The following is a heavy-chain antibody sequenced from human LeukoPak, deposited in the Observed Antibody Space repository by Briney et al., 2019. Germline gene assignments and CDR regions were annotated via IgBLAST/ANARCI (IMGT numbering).Heavy chain of an antibody. V-gene: IGHV3-30-3*01. Sequence: GGSLRLSCAASGFTFSSYAMHWVRQAPGKGLEWVAVISYDGSNKYYADSVKGRFTISRDNSKNTLYLQMNSLRAEDTAVYYCARDPDYDYGDYESFDYWGQGTLVTVSS. J-gene: IGHJ4*02. CDR3: ARDPDYDYGDYESFDY. CDR2: ISYDGSNK. CDR1: GFTFSSYA. D-gene: IGHD4-17*01.